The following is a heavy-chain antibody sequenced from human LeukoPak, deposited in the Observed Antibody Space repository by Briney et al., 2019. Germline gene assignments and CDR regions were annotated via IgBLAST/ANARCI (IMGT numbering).Heavy chain of an antibody. D-gene: IGHD3-22*01. CDR3: ARGDTYYYDSSGYYYVGYFDY. V-gene: IGHV1-2*02. CDR2: INPNSGGT. Sequence: ASVKVSRKASGYTFTGYYMHWVRQAPGQGLEWMGWINPNSGGTNYAQKFQGRVTMTRDTSISTAYMELSRLRSDDTAVYYCARGDTYYYDSSGYYYVGYFDYWGQGTLVTVSS. CDR1: GYTFTGYY. J-gene: IGHJ4*02.